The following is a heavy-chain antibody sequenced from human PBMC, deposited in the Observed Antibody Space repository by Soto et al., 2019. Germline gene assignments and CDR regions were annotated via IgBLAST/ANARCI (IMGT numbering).Heavy chain of an antibody. CDR2: INAGNSKT. D-gene: IGHD3-10*02. V-gene: IGHV1-3*01. J-gene: IGHJ5*02. CDR3: GRDQSGTGYYVDWFDP. Sequence: QVHFVQSGAEVKKPGASVNVSCKASGYTFSGHAIHWLRQAPGQRPEWLGWINAGNSKTYYSEKFEGRVTFTRDTVATTVNMELTSLTSEDTAVYYCGRDQSGTGYYVDWFDPWGQGTLVTVSS. CDR1: GYTFSGHA.